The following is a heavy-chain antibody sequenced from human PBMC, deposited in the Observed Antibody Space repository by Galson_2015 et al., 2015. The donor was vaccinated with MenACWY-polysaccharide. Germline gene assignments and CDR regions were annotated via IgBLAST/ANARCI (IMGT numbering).Heavy chain of an antibody. CDR2: LLRDGSST. V-gene: IGHV3-74*01. J-gene: IGHJ4*02. D-gene: IGHD4/OR15-4a*01. CDR1: GFTFSSSW. Sequence: SLRLSCAASGFTFSSSWMHWVRQAPGKGLVWVSRLLRDGSSTSYADSVMSRSTISRDNAKNMLHLQMNGLRGEDTSVYYCTRGSQYGANYGGDWGQGTLVTVSS. CDR3: TRGSQYGANYGGD.